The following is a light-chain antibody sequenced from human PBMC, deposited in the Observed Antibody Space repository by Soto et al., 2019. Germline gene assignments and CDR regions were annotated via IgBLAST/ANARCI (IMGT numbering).Light chain of an antibody. J-gene: IGKJ1*01. CDR3: QQYGSSGT. CDR1: QSVSNNY. V-gene: IGKV3-20*01. CDR2: SAS. Sequence: IVLTQSAGTLSLSPGERATLSWSASQSVSNNYLARYQQNPGQAPRLLIYSASNRATGIQDRFSGSGSGTDFTLSISRLEPEDFAVYYCQQYGSSGTFGQGTKVDNK.